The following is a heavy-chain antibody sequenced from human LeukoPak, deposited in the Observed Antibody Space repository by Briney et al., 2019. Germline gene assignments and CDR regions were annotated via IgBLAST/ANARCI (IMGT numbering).Heavy chain of an antibody. CDR1: GGTFSSYA. D-gene: IGHD2-2*01. Sequence: SVKVSCKASGGTFSSYAISWVRQAPRQGLEWMGGIIPIFGTANYAQKFQGRVTITTDESTSTAYMELSSLRSEDTAVYYCARGGYCSSTSCYWWFDPWGQGTLVTVSS. V-gene: IGHV1-69*05. CDR3: ARGGYCSSTSCYWWFDP. J-gene: IGHJ5*02. CDR2: IIPIFGTA.